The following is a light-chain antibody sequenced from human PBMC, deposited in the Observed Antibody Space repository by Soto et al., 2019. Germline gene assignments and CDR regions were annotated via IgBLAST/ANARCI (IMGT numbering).Light chain of an antibody. J-gene: IGLJ1*01. V-gene: IGLV2-14*03. CDR1: SNDVGAYNF. CDR2: DVS. Sequence: QAVVTQPASVSGSPGQSITISCSGTSNDVGAYNFVSWYQQHPGRAPKLILYDVSSRPSHVSNRFSGSKSGNTASLSISGLRPEDEADYFCSSYTRSATRYVFGSGTKLTVL. CDR3: SSYTRSATRYV.